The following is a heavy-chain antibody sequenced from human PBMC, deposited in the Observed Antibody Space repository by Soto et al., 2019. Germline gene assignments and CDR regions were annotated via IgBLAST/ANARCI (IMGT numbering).Heavy chain of an antibody. CDR3: ARVGTVTGHYGMDV. Sequence: EVQLVESGGGLVQPGGSLRLSCAASGFTFSDHYMDWVRQAPGKGLEWVGRTRNKANSYTTEYAASVKGRFTISRDDSKSSLYVQMNSLKSEDTAVYYCARVGTVTGHYGMDVWGPGTTVSVSS. D-gene: IGHD4-4*01. V-gene: IGHV3-72*01. J-gene: IGHJ6*02. CDR2: TRNKANSYTT. CDR1: GFTFSDHY.